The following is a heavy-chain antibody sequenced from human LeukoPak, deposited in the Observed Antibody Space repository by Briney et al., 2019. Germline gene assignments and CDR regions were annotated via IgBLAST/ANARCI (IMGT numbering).Heavy chain of an antibody. D-gene: IGHD1-26*01. CDR2: INSGGST. V-gene: IGHV3-53*01. CDR3: ASLLNDY. Sequence: GGSLRLSCTVSGFTVSSNSMSWVRQAPGKGLEWVSSIINSGGSTDYADSVKGRFTISRDNSKNTLYLQMNSLRVEDTAIYYCASLLNDYWGQGTLVTVSS. CDR1: GFTVSSNS. J-gene: IGHJ4*02.